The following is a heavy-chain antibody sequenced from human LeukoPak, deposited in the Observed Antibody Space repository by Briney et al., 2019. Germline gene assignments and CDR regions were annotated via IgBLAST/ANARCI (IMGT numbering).Heavy chain of an antibody. CDR2: IWYDGSNK. CDR3: ARGTYGLRIDNWFDP. D-gene: IGHD1-26*01. J-gene: IGHJ5*02. Sequence: GGSLRLSCAASGFTFSSYGMHWVRQAPGKGLEWVAVIWYDGSNKHYADSVKGRFTISRDNAKNTLYLQMNSLRAEDTAVYYCARGTYGLRIDNWFDPWGQGTLVTVSS. V-gene: IGHV3-33*01. CDR1: GFTFSSYG.